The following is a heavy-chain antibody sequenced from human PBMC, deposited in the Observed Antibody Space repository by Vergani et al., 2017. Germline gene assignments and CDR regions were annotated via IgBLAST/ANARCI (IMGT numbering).Heavy chain of an antibody. CDR3: AVRQRVNLVGGEIVTKRTFDY. CDR1: VESFSSFY. V-gene: IGHV4-34*02. CDR2: INNDGHT. Sequence: QVQLQQWGAGVVKPSGTLSLTCAFLVESFSSFYWSWIRQPPGRGREWIGEINNDGHTNYNPSLGSQVTVSRDTAKNQFSLNLMSVTAADTAMYYCAVRQRVNLVGGEIVTKRTFDYWSQGSLVTVSS. J-gene: IGHJ4*02. D-gene: IGHD3-10*01.